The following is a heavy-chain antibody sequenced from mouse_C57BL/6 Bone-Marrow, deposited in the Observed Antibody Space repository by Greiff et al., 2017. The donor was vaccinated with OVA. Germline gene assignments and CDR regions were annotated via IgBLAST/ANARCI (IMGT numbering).Heavy chain of an antibody. V-gene: IGHV5-6*01. J-gene: IGHJ2*01. CDR1: GFTFSSYG. CDR3: ERRGRLEHDY. Sequence: EVQLVESGGDLVKPGGSLKLSCEASGFTFSSYGMSWVRQTPDKGLEWVATISTGGSYTYYPDSVKGRFTISRDNATNALYMQMSSLKSEDTDMYYCERRGRLEHDYEVRGTALTVTS. CDR2: ISTGGSYT.